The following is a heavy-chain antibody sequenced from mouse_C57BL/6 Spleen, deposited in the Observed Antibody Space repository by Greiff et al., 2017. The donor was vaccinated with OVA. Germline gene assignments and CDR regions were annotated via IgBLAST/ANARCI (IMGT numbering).Heavy chain of an antibody. CDR2: IDPENGDT. V-gene: IGHV14-4*01. CDR3: TTNLMDY. J-gene: IGHJ4*01. CDR1: GFNIKDAY. Sequence: VQLQQSGAELVRPGASVKLSCTASGFNIKDAYMHWVKQRPEQGLEWIGWIDPENGDTEYASKFQGKATITADTSSNTAYLQLSSLTSEDTAVYYCTTNLMDYWGQGTSVTVSS.